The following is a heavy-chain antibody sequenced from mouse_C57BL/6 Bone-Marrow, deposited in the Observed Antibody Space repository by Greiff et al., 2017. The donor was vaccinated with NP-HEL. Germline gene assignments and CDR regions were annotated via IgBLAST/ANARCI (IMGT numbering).Heavy chain of an antibody. CDR3: ARRWLLRFYAMDY. V-gene: IGHV1-66*01. CDR2: IYPGSGNT. D-gene: IGHD2-3*01. J-gene: IGHJ4*01. CDR1: GYSFTSYY. Sequence: VQLQQSGPELVKPGASVKISCKASGYSFTSYYIHWVKQRPGQGLEWIGWIYPGSGNTKYNEKFKGKATLTADTSSSTAYMQLSSLTSEDSAVYYGARRWLLRFYAMDYWGQGTSVTVSA.